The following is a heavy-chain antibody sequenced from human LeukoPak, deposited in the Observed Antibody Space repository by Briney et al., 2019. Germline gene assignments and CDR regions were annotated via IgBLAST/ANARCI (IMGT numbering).Heavy chain of an antibody. CDR1: GGSISSSSYY. D-gene: IGHD3-10*01. Sequence: SETLSLTCTVSGGSISSSSYYWGWIRQPPGKGLEWIGSIYYSGSTYYNPSLKSRVTMSVDTSKNQFSLKLSSVTAADTAVYYCARSVRRSLWFGELGYWGQGTLVTVSS. CDR3: ARSVRRSLWFGELGY. V-gene: IGHV4-39*07. J-gene: IGHJ4*02. CDR2: IYYSGST.